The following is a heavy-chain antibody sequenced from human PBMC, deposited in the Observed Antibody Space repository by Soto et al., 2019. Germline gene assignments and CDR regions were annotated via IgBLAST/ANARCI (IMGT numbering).Heavy chain of an antibody. CDR2: ISYDGSDQ. CDR3: AKGGEVGGVLGDH. V-gene: IGHV3-30*18. D-gene: IGHD1-26*01. CDR1: GFAFNKFG. Sequence: QVQLVESGGGVVQPGTSLRLSCEASGFAFNKFGMHWVRQAPGKGLEWVAFISYDGSDQYYADSVQGRLTITRDNSMNTLNMQLNSLRGEDTAVYYCAKGGEVGGVLGDHWGQGTLVTVSS. J-gene: IGHJ4*02.